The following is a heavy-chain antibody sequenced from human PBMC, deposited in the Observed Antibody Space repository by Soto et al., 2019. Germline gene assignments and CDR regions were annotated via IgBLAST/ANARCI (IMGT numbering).Heavy chain of an antibody. V-gene: IGHV1-69*13. Sequence: ASVKVSCKASGGTFSSYAISWVRQAPGQGLEWMGGIIPIFGTANYAQKFQGRVTITADESTSTAYMELSSLRSEDTAVYYCARGLYCSGGSCYSRWFDPWGQGTLVTVSS. CDR1: GGTFSSYA. CDR2: IIPIFGTA. J-gene: IGHJ5*02. D-gene: IGHD2-15*01. CDR3: ARGLYCSGGSCYSRWFDP.